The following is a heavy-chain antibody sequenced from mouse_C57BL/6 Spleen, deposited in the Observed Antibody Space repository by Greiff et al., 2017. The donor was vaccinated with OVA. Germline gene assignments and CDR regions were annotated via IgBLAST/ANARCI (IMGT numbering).Heavy chain of an antibody. Sequence: EVQLQESGGGLVKPGGSLKLSCAASGFTFSSYAMSWVRQTPETRLEWVATISDGGSYTYYPDNVKGRFTISRDNAKNNLYLQMSHLKSEDTAMYYCAREGYYSNYNYAMDYWGQGTSVTVSS. CDR3: AREGYYSNYNYAMDY. CDR1: GFTFSSYA. J-gene: IGHJ4*01. CDR2: ISDGGSYT. D-gene: IGHD2-5*01. V-gene: IGHV5-4*01.